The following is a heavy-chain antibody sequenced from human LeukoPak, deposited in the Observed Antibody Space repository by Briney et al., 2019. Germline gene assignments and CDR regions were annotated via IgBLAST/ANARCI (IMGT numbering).Heavy chain of an antibody. J-gene: IGHJ5*02. V-gene: IGHV4-39*01. CDR2: IYYSGST. Sequence: SETLSLTCTVSGGSISSSSYYWGWIRQPPGKGLEWIGSIYYSGSTYYNPSLKSRVTISVDTSENQFSLKLSSVTAADTAVYYCARHVSHDYVWGSYRPAGFDPWGQGTLVTVSS. D-gene: IGHD3-16*02. CDR3: ARHVSHDYVWGSYRPAGFDP. CDR1: GGSISSSSYY.